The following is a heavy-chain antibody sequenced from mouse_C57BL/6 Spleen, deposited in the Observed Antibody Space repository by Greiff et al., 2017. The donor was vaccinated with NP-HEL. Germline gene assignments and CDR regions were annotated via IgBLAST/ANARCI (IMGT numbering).Heavy chain of an antibody. V-gene: IGHV1-76*01. CDR2: IYPGSGNT. J-gene: IGHJ4*01. D-gene: IGHD2-12*01. Sequence: VQVVESGAELVRPGASVKLSCKASGYTFTDYYINWVKQRPGQGLEWIARIYPGSGNTYYNEKFKGKATLTAEKSSSTAYMQLSSLTSEDSAVYFCARDTIDDAMVYWGQGTSVTVSS. CDR3: ARDTIDDAMVY. CDR1: GYTFTDYY.